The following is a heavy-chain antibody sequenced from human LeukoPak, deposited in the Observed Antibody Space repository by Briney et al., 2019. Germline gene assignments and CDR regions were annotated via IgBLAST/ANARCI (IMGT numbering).Heavy chain of an antibody. CDR3: ARGEYYDSSGYGPGYYFDY. CDR1: GGSFSGYY. D-gene: IGHD3-22*01. CDR2: INHSGST. V-gene: IGHV4-34*01. Sequence: SETLSLTCAVYGGSFSGYYWSWIRQPPGKGLEWIGEINHSGSTNYNPSLKSRVTISVDTSKNQFSLRLSSVTAADTAVYYCARGEYYDSSGYGPGYYFDYWGQGTLVTVSS. J-gene: IGHJ4*02.